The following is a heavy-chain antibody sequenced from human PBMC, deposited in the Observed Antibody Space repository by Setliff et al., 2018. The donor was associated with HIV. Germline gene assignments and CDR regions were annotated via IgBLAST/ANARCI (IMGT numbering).Heavy chain of an antibody. CDR3: VRVQNSGCGDL. J-gene: IGHJ5*02. CDR1: GVSAHF. V-gene: IGHV4-34*01. CDR2: INRAGKS. Sequence: SETLSLTCGFPGVSAHFWNWICQPPGEGLEWIGEINRAGKSDYNPSLRGRVTISMDTSKDEISLRLTSVTAADTAVYYCVRVQNSGCGDLWGQGTLVTVSS. D-gene: IGHD6-25*01.